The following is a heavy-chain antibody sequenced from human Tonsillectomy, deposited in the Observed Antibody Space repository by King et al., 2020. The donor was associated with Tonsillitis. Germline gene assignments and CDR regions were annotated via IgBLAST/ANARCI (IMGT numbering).Heavy chain of an antibody. V-gene: IGHV3-7*01. CDR1: GFTFSSYW. Sequence: VQLVESGGGLVQPGGSLRLSCAASGFTFSSYWMSWVRQAPGKGLEWVANIKQDGSEKYYVDSVKGRFTISRDNDKNSLYLQMNSLRAEDTAVYYCARDRSVTTSYYYYGMDVWGQGTTVTVSS. CDR2: IKQDGSEK. D-gene: IGHD4-11*01. J-gene: IGHJ6*02. CDR3: ARDRSVTTSYYYYGMDV.